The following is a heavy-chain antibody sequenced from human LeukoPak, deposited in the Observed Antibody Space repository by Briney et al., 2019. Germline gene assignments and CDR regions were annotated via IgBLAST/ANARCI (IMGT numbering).Heavy chain of an antibody. J-gene: IGHJ6*02. V-gene: IGHV1-3*01. D-gene: IGHD3-3*01. CDR1: GYIFTNYA. CDR2: IHAGNGNT. CDR3: ARDWLPITGGYDTDV. Sequence: ASVKVSCKASGYIFTNYAIHWVRQAPGQRLEWMAWIHAGNGNTKYSQKFQGRVTITRDTSADTAYMELSSLRSEDTAVYYCARDWLPITGGYDTDVWGQGTTVTVSS.